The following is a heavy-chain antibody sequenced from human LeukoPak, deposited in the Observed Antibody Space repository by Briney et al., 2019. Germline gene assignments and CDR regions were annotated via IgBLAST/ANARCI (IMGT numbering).Heavy chain of an antibody. D-gene: IGHD4-17*01. J-gene: IGHJ4*02. Sequence: PSETLSLTCTVSGGSISSGDYYWSWIRQHPGKGLEWIGYIYYSGSTYYNPSLKSRVTISVDTSKNQFSLKLSSVTAADTAVYYCARGGGYGDYLFDYWGQGTLVTVSS. CDR2: IYYSGST. CDR1: GGSISSGDYY. V-gene: IGHV4-31*03. CDR3: ARGGGYGDYLFDY.